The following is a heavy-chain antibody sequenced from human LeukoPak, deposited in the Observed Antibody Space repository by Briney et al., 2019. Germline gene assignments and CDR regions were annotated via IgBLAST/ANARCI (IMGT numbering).Heavy chain of an antibody. Sequence: GGSLTLSCAASGFTFSNYDMHWVRQDTGKGLEWVSAIGFAGDTYYPGSVKGRFTISRENAKNSLYLQMNSLRAGDTAVYYCARGNILTGYDYWGQGTLVTVSS. J-gene: IGHJ4*02. CDR1: GFTFSNYD. CDR2: IGFAGDT. V-gene: IGHV3-13*04. CDR3: ARGNILTGYDY. D-gene: IGHD3-9*01.